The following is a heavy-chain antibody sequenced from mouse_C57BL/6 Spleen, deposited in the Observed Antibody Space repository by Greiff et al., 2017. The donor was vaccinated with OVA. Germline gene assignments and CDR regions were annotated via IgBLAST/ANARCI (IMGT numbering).Heavy chain of an antibody. V-gene: IGHV8-12*01. CDR3: ARSLGGDFDY. D-gene: IGHD1-1*02. CDR2: IYWDDDK. Sequence: QVTLKESGPGILQPSQTLSLTCSFSGFSLSTSGMGVSWIRQPSGKGLEWLAHIYWDDDKRYNPSLKSRLTISKDTSRNQVFLKITSVDTADTATYYCARSLGGDFDYWGQGTTLTVSS. CDR1: GFSLSTSGMG. J-gene: IGHJ2*01.